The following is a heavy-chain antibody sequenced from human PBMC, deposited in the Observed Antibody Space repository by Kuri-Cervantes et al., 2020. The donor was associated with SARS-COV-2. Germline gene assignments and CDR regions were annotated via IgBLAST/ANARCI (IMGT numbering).Heavy chain of an antibody. D-gene: IGHD2-2*01. CDR3: ARDSTSGDV. CDR1: GFTFSSYW. CDR2: IKQDGSEK. J-gene: IGHJ6*04. V-gene: IGHV3-7*01. Sequence: GESLKISCAASGFTFSSYWMSWVRQAPGKGLEWVANIKQDGSEKYYVDSVKGRFTISRDNAKNSLYLQMNSLRAEDTAVYYCARDSTSGDVWGKGTPGTVSS.